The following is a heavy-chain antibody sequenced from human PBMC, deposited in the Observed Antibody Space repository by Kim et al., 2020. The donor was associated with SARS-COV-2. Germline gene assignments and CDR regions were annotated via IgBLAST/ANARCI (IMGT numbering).Heavy chain of an antibody. CDR3: ARPIYSSHPDFWFDP. J-gene: IGHJ5*02. V-gene: IGHV1-46*01. D-gene: IGHD6-13*01. Sequence: PKFQSRVTMTRDTSTRTVYMELSSLRSEDTAVYYCARPIYSSHPDFWFDPWGQGTLVTVSS.